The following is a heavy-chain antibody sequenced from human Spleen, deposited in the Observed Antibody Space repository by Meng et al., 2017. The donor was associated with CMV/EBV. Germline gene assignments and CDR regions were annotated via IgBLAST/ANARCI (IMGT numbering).Heavy chain of an antibody. CDR2: INHREKT. CDR1: RRYG. J-gene: IGHJ5*02. V-gene: IGHV4-4*02. D-gene: IGHD6-6*01. CDR3: AGWGGDGQVVLKNWFDP. Sequence: RRYGGNGPRQPPGRGRVWIGKINHREKTNYNPSLKVQVIISVEKSNNQFSLTLTSVTAVDTAVYYCAGWGGDGQVVLKNWFDPWGQGILVTVSS.